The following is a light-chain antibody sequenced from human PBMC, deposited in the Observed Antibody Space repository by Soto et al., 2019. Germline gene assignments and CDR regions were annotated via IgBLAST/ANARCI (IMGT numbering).Light chain of an antibody. Sequence: EIVLTQSPATLSLSPGERATLSCRASQSVSSYLAWYQQKPGQAPRLLIYAASSRATGIPDRFSGSGSGTDFSLTISRLEPEDFAVYYCQQYGTSPYTFGQGTTLEIK. CDR2: AAS. J-gene: IGKJ2*01. CDR1: QSVSSY. CDR3: QQYGTSPYT. V-gene: IGKV3-20*01.